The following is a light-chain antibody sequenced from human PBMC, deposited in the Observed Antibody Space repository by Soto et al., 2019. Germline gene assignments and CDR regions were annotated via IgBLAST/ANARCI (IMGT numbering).Light chain of an antibody. CDR3: SSYTSSSIVV. V-gene: IGLV2-14*01. CDR2: DVS. Sequence: QSALTQPASVSGSPGQSITISCTGTSRDVGGYNYVSWYQQHPGKAPKLMIYDVSNRLSGVSNRFSGSKSGNTASLTISGLQAEDEADYYCSSYTSSSIVVFGGGTQLTVL. J-gene: IGLJ2*01. CDR1: SRDVGGYNY.